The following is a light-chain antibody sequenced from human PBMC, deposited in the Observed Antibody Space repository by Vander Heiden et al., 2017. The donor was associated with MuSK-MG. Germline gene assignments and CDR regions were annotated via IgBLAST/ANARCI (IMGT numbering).Light chain of an antibody. CDR3: QQSHTLPWT. J-gene: IGKJ1*01. CDR1: HFISTS. Sequence: DIQVAQSPPSLSASVGDRVTITCRASHFISTSLNWYQVRPGTAPKLLIYGASRLQRGAPSRFGGSGSGTEFTLTINTLQPEDFATYFCQQSHTLPWTFGQGTKV. CDR2: GAS. V-gene: IGKV1-39*01.